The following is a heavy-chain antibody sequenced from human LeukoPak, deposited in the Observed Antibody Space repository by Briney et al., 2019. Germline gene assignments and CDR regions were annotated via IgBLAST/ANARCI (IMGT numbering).Heavy chain of an antibody. D-gene: IGHD2-15*01. V-gene: IGHV4-31*03. CDR2: IYYSGST. CDR1: GGSISSGGYY. J-gene: IGHJ4*02. CDR3: ARSASGGSGVLDC. Sequence: PSQTLSLTCTVSGGSISSGGYYWSWIRQHPGKGLEWIGYIYYSGSTYYNPSLKSRVTISVDTSKNQFSLKLSSVTAADTAVYYCARSASGGSGVLDCWGPGTLVTVSS.